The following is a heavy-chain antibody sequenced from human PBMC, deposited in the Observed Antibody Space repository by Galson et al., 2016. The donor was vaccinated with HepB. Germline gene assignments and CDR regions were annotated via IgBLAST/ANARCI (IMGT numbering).Heavy chain of an antibody. CDR2: ISHDPTTK. V-gene: IGHV3-30*09. D-gene: IGHD4-17*01. CDR3: ARDLYGDYRFWFDP. CDR1: EFIFTKSV. Sequence: SLRLSCAASEFIFTKSVMHWVRQAPGKGLAWVAVISHDPTTKYYEDSVKGRFEISRDNSKNTLYLQMNSLRPEDTALYYCARDLYGDYRFWFDPWGQGTLVTVSS. J-gene: IGHJ5*02.